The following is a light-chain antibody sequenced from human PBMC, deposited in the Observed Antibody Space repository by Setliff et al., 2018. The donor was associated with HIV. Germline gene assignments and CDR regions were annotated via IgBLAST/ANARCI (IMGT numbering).Light chain of an antibody. V-gene: IGLV1-44*01. CDR2: ATD. J-gene: IGLJ1*01. CDR1: TSNVGSNT. Sequence: QSVLTQPPSASGTPGQTVTISCSGSTSNVGSNTVNWYQHLPGTAPKLLIYATDQWSSGVPDRFSGSKSGTSASLAISGLQSDDEADYYCSSYTGSSTLVYVFGTGTKVTVL. CDR3: SSYTGSSTLVYV.